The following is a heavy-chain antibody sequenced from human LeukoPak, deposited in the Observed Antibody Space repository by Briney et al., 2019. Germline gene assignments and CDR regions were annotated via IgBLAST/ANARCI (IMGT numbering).Heavy chain of an antibody. CDR2: ISAYNGNT. J-gene: IGHJ6*02. CDR1: GYTFTSYG. Sequence: ASVKVSCKASGYTFTSYGISWVRQAPGQGLEWMGWISAYNGNTNYAQKLQGRVTMTTDTSTSTAYMELRSLRSDDTAVYYCARKQSIAAAGSLDYYYGMDVWGQGTTVTVSS. V-gene: IGHV1-18*01. CDR3: ARKQSIAAAGSLDYYYGMDV. D-gene: IGHD6-13*01.